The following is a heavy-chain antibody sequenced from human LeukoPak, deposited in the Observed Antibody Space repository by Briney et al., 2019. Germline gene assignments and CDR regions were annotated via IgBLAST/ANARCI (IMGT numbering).Heavy chain of an antibody. CDR2: IYHSGST. Sequence: PSETLSLTCAVSGGSISSSNWWSWVRQPPGKGLEWIGEIYHSGSTNYNPSLKSRVTISVDKSKNPFSLKLSSVTAADTAVYYCARGYSNYYYGMDVWGQGTTVTVSS. CDR3: ARGYSNYYYGMDV. V-gene: IGHV4-4*02. D-gene: IGHD4-11*01. J-gene: IGHJ6*02. CDR1: GGSISSSNW.